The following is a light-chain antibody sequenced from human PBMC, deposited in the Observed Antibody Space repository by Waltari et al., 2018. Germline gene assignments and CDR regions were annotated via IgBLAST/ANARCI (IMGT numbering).Light chain of an antibody. CDR3: CSYAGSSTFAV. CDR2: EGS. CDR1: SRAVGSYNL. J-gene: IGLJ2*01. Sequence: QSALTQPASVSGSPGQSITISCTGTSRAVGSYNLVSWYQQHPGKAPKLMIYEGSKRPSGVSNRFSGSKSGNTASLTISGLQAEDEADYYCCSYAGSSTFAVFGGGTKLTVL. V-gene: IGLV2-23*03.